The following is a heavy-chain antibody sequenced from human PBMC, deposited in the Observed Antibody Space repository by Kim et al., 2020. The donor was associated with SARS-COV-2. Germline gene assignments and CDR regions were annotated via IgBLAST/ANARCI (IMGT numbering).Heavy chain of an antibody. CDR3: AKGGDDYGDYYFDY. V-gene: IGHV3-9*01. D-gene: IGHD4-17*01. Sequence: GGSLRLSCAASGFTFDDYAMHWVRQAPGKGLEWVSGISWNSGSIGYADSVKGRFTISRDNAKNSLYLQMNSLRAEDTALYYCAKGGDDYGDYYFDYWGQGTLVSVSS. CDR1: GFTFDDYA. J-gene: IGHJ4*02. CDR2: ISWNSGSI.